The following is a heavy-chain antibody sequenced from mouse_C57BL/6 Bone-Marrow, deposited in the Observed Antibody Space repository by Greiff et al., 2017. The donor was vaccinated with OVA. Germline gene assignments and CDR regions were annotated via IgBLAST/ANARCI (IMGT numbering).Heavy chain of an antibody. J-gene: IGHJ2*01. CDR1: GYTFTDYY. Sequence: VQLQQSGPELVKPGASVKISCKASGYTFTDYYMNWVKQSHGKSLEWIGDINPKNGGTSYNQKFKGKATLTVDKSSSTAYMELRSLTSEDSAVYYCARAITTVVATADYWGQGTTLTVSS. D-gene: IGHD1-1*01. V-gene: IGHV1-26*01. CDR2: INPKNGGT. CDR3: ARAITTVVATADY.